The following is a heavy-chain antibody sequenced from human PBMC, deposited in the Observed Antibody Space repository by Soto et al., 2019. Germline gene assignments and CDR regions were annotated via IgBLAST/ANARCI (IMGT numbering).Heavy chain of an antibody. CDR1: GFTFSSYA. V-gene: IGHV3-30-3*01. CDR2: ISYDGSNK. CDR3: ASRLFDY. J-gene: IGHJ4*02. Sequence: GGSLRLSCAASGFTFSSYAMHWVRQAPGKGLEWVAVISYDGSNKYYADSVKGRFTISRDNSKNTLYLQMNSLRAEDTAVYYCASRLFDYWGQGTLVTVSS. D-gene: IGHD5-12*01.